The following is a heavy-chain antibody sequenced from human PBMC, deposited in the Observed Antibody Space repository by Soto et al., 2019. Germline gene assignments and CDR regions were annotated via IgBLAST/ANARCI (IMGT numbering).Heavy chain of an antibody. Sequence: ASVKVSCKASGGTFSSYAISWVRQAPGQGLEWMGGIIPIFGTANYAQKFQGRVTITADESTSTAYMELSSLRSEDTAVYYCARDLNSYGPGWGQGTLVTISS. CDR2: IIPIFGTA. D-gene: IGHD5-18*01. J-gene: IGHJ4*02. CDR3: ARDLNSYGPG. CDR1: GGTFSSYA. V-gene: IGHV1-69*13.